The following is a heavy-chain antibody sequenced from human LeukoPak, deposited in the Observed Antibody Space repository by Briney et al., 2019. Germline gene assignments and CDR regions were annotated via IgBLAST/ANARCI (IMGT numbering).Heavy chain of an antibody. Sequence: SETLSLTCGVSGGSFSGYYWSWIRQPPGKGLEWIGYIYYSGSTNYNPSLQSRVTISVDTSKNQFSLKLSSVTAADTAVYSCARGGFRDAFDIWGQGTMVTVSS. CDR2: IYYSGST. J-gene: IGHJ3*02. CDR3: ARGGFRDAFDI. CDR1: GGSFSGYY. V-gene: IGHV4-59*01. D-gene: IGHD3-10*01.